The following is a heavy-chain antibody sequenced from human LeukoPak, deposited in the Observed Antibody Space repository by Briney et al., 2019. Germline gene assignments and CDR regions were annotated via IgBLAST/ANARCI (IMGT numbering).Heavy chain of an antibody. D-gene: IGHD2-8*01. CDR1: GFTCSSHW. V-gene: IGHV3-7*01. J-gene: IGHJ4*02. Sequence: GGSLRLSCAASGFTCSSHWMSWVRQAPGKGLEWVANIKQDGSDKYYVDSVKGRFTISRDNAKNSLYLQMNGLRADDTALYYCVRGGTNFASWGQGTLVIVSS. CDR2: IKQDGSDK. CDR3: VRGGTNFAS.